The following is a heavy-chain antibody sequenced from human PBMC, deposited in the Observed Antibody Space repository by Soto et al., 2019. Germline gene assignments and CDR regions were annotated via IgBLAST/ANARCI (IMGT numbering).Heavy chain of an antibody. D-gene: IGHD1-26*01. J-gene: IGHJ4*02. V-gene: IGHV1-58*01. Sequence: SVKVSCKASGFTFTSSAVQWVRQARGQRLEWIGWIVVGSGNTNYAQKFQERVTITRDMSTSTAYMELNSLRAEDTAIFYCARDPFGYYVNYFDNWGQGTLVTVSS. CDR3: ARDPFGYYVNYFDN. CDR1: GFTFTSSA. CDR2: IVVGSGNT.